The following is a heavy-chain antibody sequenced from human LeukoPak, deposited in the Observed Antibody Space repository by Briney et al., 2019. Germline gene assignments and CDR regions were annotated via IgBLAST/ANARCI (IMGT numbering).Heavy chain of an antibody. V-gene: IGHV3-7*01. J-gene: IGHJ4*02. CDR2: IKQDGSEK. Sequence: PGGSLRLSCAASGFTFSSYWMSWVRQAPGKGLEWVANIKQDGSEKYYVDSVKGRFTISRDNAKNSLYLQMNSLRAEDTAVYYCARASENSGDYYPIFDYWGQGTLVTVSS. CDR1: GFTFSSYW. D-gene: IGHD1-26*01. CDR3: ARASENSGDYYPIFDY.